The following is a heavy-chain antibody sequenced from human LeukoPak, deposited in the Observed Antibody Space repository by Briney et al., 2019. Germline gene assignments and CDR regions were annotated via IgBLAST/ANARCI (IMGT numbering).Heavy chain of an antibody. J-gene: IGHJ4*02. CDR2: INHSGST. D-gene: IGHD4-17*01. CDR3: ARRYYGDYYYY. V-gene: IGHV4-34*01. Sequence: SETLSLTCAVYGGSFSGYYWSWIRQPSGKGLEWIGEINHSGSTNYNPSLKSRVTISVDTSKNQFSLKLSSVTAADTAVYYCARRYYGDYYYYWGQGTLVTVSS. CDR1: GGSFSGYY.